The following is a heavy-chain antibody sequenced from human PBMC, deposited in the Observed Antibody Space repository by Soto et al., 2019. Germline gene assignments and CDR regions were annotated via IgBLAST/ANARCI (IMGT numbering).Heavy chain of an antibody. CDR2: ISSSSSTI. J-gene: IGHJ4*02. V-gene: IGHV3-48*01. D-gene: IGHD3-10*01. CDR3: ARQITMVRGAADY. Sequence: GGSLRLSCAASGFTFSSYSMNWVRQAPGKGLEWVSYISSSSSTIYYADPVKGRFTISRDNAKNSLYLQMNSLRAEDTAVYYCARQITMVRGAADYWGQGTLVTVSS. CDR1: GFTFSSYS.